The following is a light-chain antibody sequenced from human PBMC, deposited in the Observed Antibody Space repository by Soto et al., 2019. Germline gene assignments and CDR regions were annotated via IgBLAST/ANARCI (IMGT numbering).Light chain of an antibody. CDR3: QQYGSSPPYT. CDR2: GAS. J-gene: IGKJ2*01. V-gene: IGKV3-20*01. CDR1: QSVSSSY. Sequence: EIVLTQSPGTLSLSPGERATLSCRASQSVSSSYLAWYQQKPGQAPRLLIYGASNRATGIPDRFNASGSGTDFTLTISRLEPEDFAVYYCQQYGSSPPYTFGQGTKLEIK.